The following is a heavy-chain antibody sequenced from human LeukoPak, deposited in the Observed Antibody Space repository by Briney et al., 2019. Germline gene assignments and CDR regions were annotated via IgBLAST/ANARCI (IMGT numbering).Heavy chain of an antibody. CDR3: ARDYTTYYYDSSGYSHAFDI. J-gene: IGHJ3*02. V-gene: IGHV4-59*01. CDR2: IYYSGST. CDR1: GGSISSYY. D-gene: IGHD3-22*01. Sequence: SETLSLTCTVSGGSISSYYWSWIRQHPGKGLEWIGYIYYSGSTNYNPSLKSRVTISVDTSKNQFSLRLSSVTAADTAVYYCARDYTTYYYDSSGYSHAFDIWGQGTMVTVSS.